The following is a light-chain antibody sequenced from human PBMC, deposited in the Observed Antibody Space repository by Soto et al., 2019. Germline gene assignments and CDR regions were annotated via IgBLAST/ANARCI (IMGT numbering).Light chain of an antibody. V-gene: IGLV1-44*01. CDR2: SNK. CDR1: SSNLGSNT. Sequence: QSVLTQPPSASGTPGQRGTISCSGSSSNLGSNTVNWYQQLPGTAPKLLIYSNKQRPSGVPERFSGSKSGTSAALAIGGLQSEEEADYYCAAWDDSLNGPVVFGGGTKLTVL. J-gene: IGLJ2*01. CDR3: AAWDDSLNGPVV.